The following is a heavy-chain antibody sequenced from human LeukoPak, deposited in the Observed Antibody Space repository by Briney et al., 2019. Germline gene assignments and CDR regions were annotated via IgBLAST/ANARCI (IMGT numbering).Heavy chain of an antibody. CDR3: ARDHNYAFDN. D-gene: IGHD1-1*01. J-gene: IGHJ4*02. CDR2: IGISSGNT. Sequence: QPGGSLRLSCTASGFPFSDYSMNWVRQAPGKGLEWISYIGISSGNTKYADSVKDRFTISADNSRNSLYLQMNSLRVEDTAVYYCARDHNYAFDNWGQGTLVSVSS. CDR1: GFPFSDYS. V-gene: IGHV3-48*04.